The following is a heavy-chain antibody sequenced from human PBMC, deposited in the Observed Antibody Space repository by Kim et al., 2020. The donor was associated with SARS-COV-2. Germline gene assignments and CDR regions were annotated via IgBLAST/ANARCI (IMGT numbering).Heavy chain of an antibody. CDR1: GYSISSGYY. V-gene: IGHV4-38-2*02. J-gene: IGHJ5*02. CDR2: IYHSGST. CDR3: ARPWQDYGDYRFDP. Sequence: SETLSLTCTVSGYSISSGYYWGWIRQPPGKGLEWIGSIYHSGSTYYNPSLKSRVTISVDTSKNQFSLKLSSVTAADTAVYYCARPWQDYGDYRFDPWGQGTLVTVSS. D-gene: IGHD4-17*01.